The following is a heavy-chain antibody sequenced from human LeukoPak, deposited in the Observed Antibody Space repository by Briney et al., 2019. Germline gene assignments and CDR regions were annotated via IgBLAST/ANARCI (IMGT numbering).Heavy chain of an antibody. Sequence: GGSLRLSSAASGFTFSSYAMSWVRQAPGKGLQWVSAISGSGGRTYYADSVKGRFTISRDNSKNTLYLEMNSLRAEDTAVYYCAKECYYDSSGYWGVDYWGQGTLVTVSS. J-gene: IGHJ4*02. CDR3: AKECYYDSSGYWGVDY. D-gene: IGHD3-22*01. CDR2: ISGSGGRT. V-gene: IGHV3-23*01. CDR1: GFTFSSYA.